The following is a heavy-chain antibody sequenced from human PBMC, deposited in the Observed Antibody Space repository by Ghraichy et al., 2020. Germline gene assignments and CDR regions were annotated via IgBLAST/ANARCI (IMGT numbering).Heavy chain of an antibody. CDR1: GFTFSSYS. CDR3: ARDNYDFWSGYYSLWERVGPFDY. D-gene: IGHD3-3*01. CDR2: ISSSSSTI. J-gene: IGHJ4*02. Sequence: GGSLRLSCAASGFTFSSYSMNWVRQAPGKGLEWVSYISSSSSTIYYADSVKGRFTISRDNAKNSLYLQMNSLRDEDTAVYYCARDNYDFWSGYYSLWERVGPFDYWGQGTLVTVSS. V-gene: IGHV3-48*02.